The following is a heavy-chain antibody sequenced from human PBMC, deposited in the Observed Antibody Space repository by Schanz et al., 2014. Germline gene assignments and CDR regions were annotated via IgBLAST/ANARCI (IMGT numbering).Heavy chain of an antibody. CDR1: GFTFTDYY. J-gene: IGHJ5*02. V-gene: IGHV3-11*06. Sequence: QVLLVESGGGLVKPGGSLRLSCAASGFTFTDYYISWIRQAPGMGLEWVSYISHNTFYTDYADSVKGRFTISRDNAKNSVYLQMNTLRAEDTAIYFCARDVYRSGRPFDLWGQGTLVTVSS. CDR2: ISHNTFYT. CDR3: ARDVYRSGRPFDL. D-gene: IGHD5-18*01.